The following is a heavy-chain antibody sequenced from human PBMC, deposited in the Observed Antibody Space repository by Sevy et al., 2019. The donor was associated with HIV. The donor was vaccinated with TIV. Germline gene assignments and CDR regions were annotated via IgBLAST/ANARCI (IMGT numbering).Heavy chain of an antibody. CDR1: GFRFSDEP. CDR2: IRRDSSVM. CDR3: VRDTQFGFDY. J-gene: IGHJ4*02. V-gene: IGHV3-48*02. Sequence: GGSLRLSCVASGFRFSDEPMNWVRQAPGKGQEWISNIRRDSSVMSYADTVRGRFTVSRDNARNSLSLQLNSLRDEDTALYYCVRDTQFGFDYWGQGTLVTVSS. D-gene: IGHD3-16*01.